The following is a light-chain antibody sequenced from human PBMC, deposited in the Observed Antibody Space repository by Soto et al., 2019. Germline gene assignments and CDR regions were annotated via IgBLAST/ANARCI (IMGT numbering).Light chain of an antibody. Sequence: IVMTQSPATLPVSQGESAPLSCRATQRVSTNLAWYQQKPGQAPSLLIYAASSRATGVPARFSGSGSGTEFTLTISSLQSEDFALYYCQQYNNWPYTFGQGTRLEVK. V-gene: IGKV3-15*01. CDR2: AAS. CDR3: QQYNNWPYT. CDR1: QRVSTN. J-gene: IGKJ2*01.